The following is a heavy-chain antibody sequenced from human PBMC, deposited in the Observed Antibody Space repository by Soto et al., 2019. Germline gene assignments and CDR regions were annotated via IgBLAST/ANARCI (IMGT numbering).Heavy chain of an antibody. CDR3: ARGRDANKNGF. CDR2: LYYTGTT. V-gene: IGHV4-31*03. CDR1: GDSINSGGSY. J-gene: IGHJ4*02. Sequence: QVQLQESGPRLVKPSQTLSLTCTVSGDSINSGGSYWTWIRQHPGKGLEWIGQLYYTGTTYYNPSLESRITISADRSKNQFSLSLSSVTAADSAVYYCARGRDANKNGFWGQGTLVTVSS. D-gene: IGHD2-15*01.